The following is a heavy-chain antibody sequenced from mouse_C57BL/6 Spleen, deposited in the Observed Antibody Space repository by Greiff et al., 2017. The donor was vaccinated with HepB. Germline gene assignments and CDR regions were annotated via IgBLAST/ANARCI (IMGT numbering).Heavy chain of an antibody. V-gene: IGHV1-81*01. Sequence: QVQLQQSGAELARPGASVKLSCKASGYTFTSYGISWVKQRTGQGLEWIGEIYPRSGNTYYNEKFKGKATLTADKSSSTAYMELRSLTSEDSAVYCGARSYYYGSSYRYVDVWGTGTTVTVSS. CDR2: IYPRSGNT. J-gene: IGHJ1*03. CDR3: ARSYYYGSSYRYVDV. CDR1: GYTFTSYG. D-gene: IGHD1-1*01.